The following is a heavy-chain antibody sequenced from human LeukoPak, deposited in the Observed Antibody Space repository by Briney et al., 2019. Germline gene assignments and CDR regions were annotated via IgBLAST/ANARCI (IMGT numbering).Heavy chain of an antibody. V-gene: IGHV3-7*01. CDR2: IKQDGSEK. D-gene: IGHD3-3*01. Sequence: GESLRLSCVVSGFSFSNSYMTWIRQTPGKGLEWVANIKQDGSEKYYVDSVRGRLTISRDNAENSLFLQMNRLRVEDTAVYYCTRDFGRSSYYFDFWGQGTLVTVSS. CDR1: GFSFSNSY. J-gene: IGHJ4*02. CDR3: TRDFGRSSYYFDF.